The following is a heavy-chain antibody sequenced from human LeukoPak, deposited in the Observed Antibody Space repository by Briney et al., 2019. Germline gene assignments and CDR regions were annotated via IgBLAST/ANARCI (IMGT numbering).Heavy chain of an antibody. D-gene: IGHD6-19*01. J-gene: IGHJ6*02. CDR2: ISYEVSNK. V-gene: IGHV3-30*04. CDR1: GFTFSSYA. Sequence: GGSLRLSCAASGFTFSSYAMHWVRQAPGKGLEWVAVISYEVSNKYYAVSVKGRFTISRDNSKNTLYLQMNSLRAEDTAVYYCARDRPNSSGWYLGYYYYYYGMDVWGQGTTVTVSS. CDR3: ARDRPNSSGWYLGYYYYYYGMDV.